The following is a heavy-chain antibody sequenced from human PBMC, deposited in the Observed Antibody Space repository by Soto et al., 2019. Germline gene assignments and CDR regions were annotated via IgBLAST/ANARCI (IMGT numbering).Heavy chain of an antibody. CDR3: ARQWFPYYYYGLDA. J-gene: IGHJ6*02. Sequence: GESLKISCKGSGDSFTSYWIGWVRQMPGKGLEWMGIIYPGDSDTRYSPSFQGQVTISADKSISTAYLQWSSLKASNTAMYYFARQWFPYYYYGLDAWGQGTTVTASS. V-gene: IGHV5-51*01. D-gene: IGHD3-10*01. CDR2: IYPGDSDT. CDR1: GDSFTSYW.